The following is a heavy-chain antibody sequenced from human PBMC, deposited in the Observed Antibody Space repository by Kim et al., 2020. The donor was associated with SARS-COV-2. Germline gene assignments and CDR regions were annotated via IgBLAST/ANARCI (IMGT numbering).Heavy chain of an antibody. J-gene: IGHJ6*02. CDR3: AGPALGYCSSTSCYGGGGDYYYYGMDV. V-gene: IGHV4-61*02. CDR1: GGSISSGSYY. D-gene: IGHD2-2*01. Sequence: SETLSLTCTVSGGSISSGSYYWSWIRQPAGKGLEWIGRIYTSGSTNYNPSLKSRVTISVDTSKNQFSLKLSSVTAADTAVYYCAGPALGYCSSTSCYGGGGDYYYYGMDVWGQGTTVTVSS. CDR2: IYTSGST.